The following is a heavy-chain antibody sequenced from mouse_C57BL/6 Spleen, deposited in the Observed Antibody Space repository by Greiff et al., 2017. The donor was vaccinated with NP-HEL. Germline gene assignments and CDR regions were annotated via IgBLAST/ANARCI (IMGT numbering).Heavy chain of an antibody. D-gene: IGHD4-1*01. J-gene: IGHJ3*01. Sequence: QVHVKQSGPELVKPGASVKISCKASGYSFTSYYIHWVKQRPGQGLEWIGWIYPGSGTTKYNEKFKGKATLTADTSSSTAYMQLSSLTSEDSAVYYCAKNWDGFAYWGQGTLVTVSA. V-gene: IGHV1-66*01. CDR1: GYSFTSYY. CDR2: IYPGSGTT. CDR3: AKNWDGFAY.